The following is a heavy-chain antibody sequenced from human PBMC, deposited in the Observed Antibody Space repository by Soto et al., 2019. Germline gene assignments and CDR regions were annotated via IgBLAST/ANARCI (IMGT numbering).Heavy chain of an antibody. V-gene: IGHV4-61*01. J-gene: IGHJ4*02. D-gene: IGHD6-19*01. Sequence: QVQLQESGPGLVKPSETLSLTCTVSGGSVSSGSYYWSWIRQPPGKGLEWIGYIYYSGSTNYNPSLKSRVTISVDTSKNQFSLKLSSVTAADTAVYYCARDPGGSQWRGVSYWGQGTLVTVSS. CDR1: GGSVSSGSYY. CDR3: ARDPGGSQWRGVSY. CDR2: IYYSGST.